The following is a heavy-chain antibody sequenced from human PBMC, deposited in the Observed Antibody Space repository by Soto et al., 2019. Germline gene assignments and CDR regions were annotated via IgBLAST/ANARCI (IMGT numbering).Heavy chain of an antibody. V-gene: IGHV1-69*06. CDR2: IIPIFGTA. Sequence: ASVKVSCKASGGTFSSYAINWVRQAPGQGLEWMGGIIPIFGTANYAQKFQGRVTITADKSTSTAYMELSSLRSEDTAVYYCASGXGYCSGGSCYFLDWFDPWGQGTLVTVSS. CDR3: ASGXGYCSGGSCYFLDWFDP. CDR1: GGTFSSYA. D-gene: IGHD2-15*01. J-gene: IGHJ5*02.